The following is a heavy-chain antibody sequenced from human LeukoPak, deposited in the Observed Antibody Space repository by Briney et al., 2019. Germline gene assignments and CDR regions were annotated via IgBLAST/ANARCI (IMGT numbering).Heavy chain of an antibody. D-gene: IGHD1-1*01. J-gene: IGHJ5*01. V-gene: IGHV3-53*01. Sequence: GGSLRLSCAASGFTVSSNYMSWVRQAPGKGLDWVSVIYSGGSTYYADSVKGRFTISRDNSKNTLYLQMNSLSAEDTAIYYCTRGLHWNAFNWFDSWGQGTLVTVSS. CDR2: IYSGGST. CDR1: GFTVSSNY. CDR3: TRGLHWNAFNWFDS.